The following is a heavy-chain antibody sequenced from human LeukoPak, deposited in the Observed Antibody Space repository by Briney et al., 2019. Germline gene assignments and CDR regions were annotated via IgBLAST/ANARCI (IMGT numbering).Heavy chain of an antibody. CDR2: ISGSGGST. CDR1: GFTFSSYA. Sequence: GGSLRLSCAVSGFTFSSYAMSWVRQAPGKGLGWVSTISGSGGSTYYADSVKGRFTISRDNSKNTVYLQMNSLRAEDTAVYYCAKDGIAVAGTSAWYWGQGTQVTVSS. J-gene: IGHJ4*02. CDR3: AKDGIAVAGTSAWY. D-gene: IGHD6-19*01. V-gene: IGHV3-23*01.